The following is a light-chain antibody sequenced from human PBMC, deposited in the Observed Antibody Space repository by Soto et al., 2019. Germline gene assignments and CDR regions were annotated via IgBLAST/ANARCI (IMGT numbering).Light chain of an antibody. CDR1: QSVSSSF. CDR2: GAS. Sequence: ELVLTQSPGTLSLSPGERATLSCRASQSVSSSFLAWYQQKPGQAPRLLIYGASRRATGIPDRFSGTGSGTDFTITISRVEPEDFAVYYCQQYGSSPLLTFGGGTKVEIK. J-gene: IGKJ4*01. V-gene: IGKV3-20*01. CDR3: QQYGSSPLLT.